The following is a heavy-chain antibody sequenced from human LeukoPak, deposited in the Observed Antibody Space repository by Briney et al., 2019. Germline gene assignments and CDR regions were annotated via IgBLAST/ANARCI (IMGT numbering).Heavy chain of an antibody. CDR1: GYTFTSYD. Sequence: ASVKVSCKASGYTFTSYDINWVRQATGQGREWMGWMNPNSGNTGYAQKFQGRVTMTTTTTTNTAYMEPTSLRSEHTAVYYCARHGIQPFDYWGQGTLVTVSS. V-gene: IGHV1-8*01. D-gene: IGHD5-18*01. J-gene: IGHJ4*02. CDR2: MNPNSGNT. CDR3: ARHGIQPFDY.